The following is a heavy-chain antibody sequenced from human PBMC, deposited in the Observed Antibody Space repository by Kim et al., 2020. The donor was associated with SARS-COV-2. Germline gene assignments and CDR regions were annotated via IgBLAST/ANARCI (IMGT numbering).Heavy chain of an antibody. CDR1: GGTFSSYA. V-gene: IGHV1-69*04. CDR2: IIPILGIA. CDR3: SRAGDYYDSSGPNWFDP. J-gene: IGHJ5*02. D-gene: IGHD3-22*01. Sequence: SVKVSCKASGGTFSSYAISWVRQAPGQGREWMGRIIPILGIANYAQKFQGRVTITADKSTSTAYMELSSLRAEDMAVYYWSRAGDYYDSSGPNWFDPCG.